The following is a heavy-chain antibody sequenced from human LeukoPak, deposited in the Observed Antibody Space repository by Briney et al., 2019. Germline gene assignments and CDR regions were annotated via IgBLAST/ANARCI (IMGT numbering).Heavy chain of an antibody. D-gene: IGHD3-22*01. CDR2: IWHAGSKE. J-gene: IGHJ4*02. CDR3: ARDHHYYDSSGLRSGCIDY. CDR1: GFTFGNYD. V-gene: IGHV3-33*01. Sequence: GGSLRLSCAVSGFTFGNYDMHWVRQTPGKGLEWVAVIWHAGSKEFYVDSVKGRFTISRDNSENTLYLQMNSLRAEDTAVYYCARDHHYYDSSGLRSGCIDYWGQGTLVTVSS.